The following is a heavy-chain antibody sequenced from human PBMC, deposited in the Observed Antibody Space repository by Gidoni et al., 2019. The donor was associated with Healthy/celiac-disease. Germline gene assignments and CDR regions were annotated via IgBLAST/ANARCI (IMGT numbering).Heavy chain of an antibody. CDR2: IYYSGST. J-gene: IGHJ3*02. V-gene: IGHV4-31*03. CDR3: ARAAPGGRWVAFDI. Sequence: QVQLQGSGPGLVKPSQPLSLTCTVPGGSISSGGYYWGWIRQHPGKGLEWIGYIYYSGSTYYNPSLKSRVTISVDTSKNQFSLKLSSVTAADTAVYYCARAAPGGRWVAFDIWGQGTMVTVSS. D-gene: IGHD3-16*01. CDR1: GGSISSGGYY.